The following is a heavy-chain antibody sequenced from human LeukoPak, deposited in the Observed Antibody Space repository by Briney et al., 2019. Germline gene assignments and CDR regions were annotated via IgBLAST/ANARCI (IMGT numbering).Heavy chain of an antibody. CDR2: ISSSSSYI. V-gene: IGHV3-21*01. CDR3: AREEVLRYPGGMDV. CDR1: GFTFSSYS. Sequence: GGSLRLSCAASGFTFSSYSMNWVRQAPGKGLEWVSSISSSSSYIYHADSVKGRFTISRDNAKNSLYLQMNSLRAEDTAVYYCAREEVLRYPGGMDVWGKGTTVTVSS. J-gene: IGHJ6*04. D-gene: IGHD3-9*01.